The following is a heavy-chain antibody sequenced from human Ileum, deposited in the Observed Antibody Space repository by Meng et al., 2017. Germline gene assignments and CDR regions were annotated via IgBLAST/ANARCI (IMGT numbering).Heavy chain of an antibody. D-gene: IGHD3-10*01. CDR2: IYYSGST. CDR3: ASGRITMVRGVGDHPDY. J-gene: IGHJ4*02. V-gene: IGHV4-61*01. CDR1: GGSVSSGSYY. Sequence: SETLSLTCTVSGGSVSSGSYYWSWIRQPPGKGLEWIEYIYYSGSTTYNPSLKSPVTISVDTSKNQFSLKLSSVTAADTAVYYCASGRITMVRGVGDHPDYWGQGTLVTVSS.